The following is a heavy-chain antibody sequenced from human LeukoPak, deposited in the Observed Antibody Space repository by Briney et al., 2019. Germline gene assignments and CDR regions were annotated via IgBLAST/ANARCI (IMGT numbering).Heavy chain of an antibody. CDR2: IDWDDDK. J-gene: IGHJ4*02. Sequence: SGPALVKPTQTLTLTCTFSGFSLSTSGMRVSWIRQPPAKALEWLARIDWDDDKFYSTSLKTRLTIFKDTSKNQVVLTMTNMDPVDTATYYCARTPRSSSYFDYWGQGTQVTVSS. CDR1: GFSLSTSGMR. D-gene: IGHD6-6*01. CDR3: ARTPRSSSYFDY. V-gene: IGHV2-70*04.